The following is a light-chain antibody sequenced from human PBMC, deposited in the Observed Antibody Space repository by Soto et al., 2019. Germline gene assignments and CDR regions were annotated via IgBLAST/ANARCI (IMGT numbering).Light chain of an antibody. V-gene: IGLV2-8*01. CDR3: QSYDSSLTGSV. J-gene: IGLJ1*01. Sequence: QSALTQPPSASGSPGQSVTISCTGTSSDVDDYNYVSWYQQHPGKAPKLMIYEVNVRPSGVPDRFSGSKSGNTASLTVSGLQAEDEADYYCQSYDSSLTGSVFGTGTKLTVL. CDR1: SSDVDDYNY. CDR2: EVN.